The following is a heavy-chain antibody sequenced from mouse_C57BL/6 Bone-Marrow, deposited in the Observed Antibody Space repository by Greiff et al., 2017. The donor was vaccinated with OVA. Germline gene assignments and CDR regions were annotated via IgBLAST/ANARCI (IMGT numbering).Heavy chain of an antibody. D-gene: IGHD2-1*01. V-gene: IGHV1-18*01. CDR3: ARRRAIYYGNSFAY. J-gene: IGHJ3*01. CDR1: GYTFTDYN. Sequence: EVKLQQSGPELVKPGASVTIPCKASGYTFTDYNMDWVKQSPGKSLEWIGDINPNNGGTIYNQKFKGKATLTVDKSSSTAYMELRSLTSEDTAVYYCARRRAIYYGNSFAYWGQGTLVTVSA. CDR2: INPNNGGT.